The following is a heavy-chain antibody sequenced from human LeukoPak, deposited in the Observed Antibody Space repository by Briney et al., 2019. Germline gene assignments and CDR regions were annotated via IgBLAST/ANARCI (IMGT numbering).Heavy chain of an antibody. CDR1: GFTFSSYA. J-gene: IGHJ4*02. V-gene: IGHV3-23*01. Sequence: GGSLRLSCAASGFTFSSYAMSWVRQAPGKGLEWVSAISGSGGSTYYADSVKGRFTISRDNSKNTLYLQMNSLRAEDTAVYYCAKASALNSYYDFWSGYYCPHFDYWGQGTLVTVSS. D-gene: IGHD3-3*01. CDR3: AKASALNSYYDFWSGYYCPHFDY. CDR2: ISGSGGST.